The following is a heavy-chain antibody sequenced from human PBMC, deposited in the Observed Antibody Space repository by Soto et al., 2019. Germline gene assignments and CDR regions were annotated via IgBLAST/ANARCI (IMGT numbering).Heavy chain of an antibody. Sequence: QVQIVQSGAEEKKPGASVKVSCKASGYTFTSHSMHWVRQAPGQRLEWMGWINVGNGNTKYSQKFQGRVTITTDTSASTAYMELSSLTSEDTAVYYCARERWGSGSRWFDPWGQGTLVTVSS. CDR1: GYTFTSHS. J-gene: IGHJ5*02. CDR2: INVGNGNT. CDR3: ARERWGSGSRWFDP. D-gene: IGHD6-19*01. V-gene: IGHV1-3*05.